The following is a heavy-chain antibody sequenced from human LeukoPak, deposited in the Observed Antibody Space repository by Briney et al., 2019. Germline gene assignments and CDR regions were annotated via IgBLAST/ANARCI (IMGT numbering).Heavy chain of an antibody. J-gene: IGHJ3*02. D-gene: IGHD3-9*01. CDR3: AREGDILTGYPPQNDAFDI. V-gene: IGHV4-59*12. CDR1: GGSISSYY. CDR2: IYYSGST. Sequence: SETLSLTCTVSGGSISSYYWSWIRQPPGKGLEWIGYIYYSGSTNYNPSLKSRVTISVDTSKNQFSLKLSSVTAADTAVYYCAREGDILTGYPPQNDAFDIWGQGTMVTVSS.